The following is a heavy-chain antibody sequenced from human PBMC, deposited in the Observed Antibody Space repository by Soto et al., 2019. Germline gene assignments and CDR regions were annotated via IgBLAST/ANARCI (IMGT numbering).Heavy chain of an antibody. CDR3: ASHRGDDYSNPYYFDY. CDR2: IYYSGST. J-gene: IGHJ4*02. Sequence: SETLSLTCTVSGGSISSSSYYWGWIRQPPAKGLEWIGSIYYSGSTYYNPSLKSRVTISVDTSKNQFSLQLSSVTAADTAVYYCASHRGDDYSNPYYFDYWGQGALVTVSS. CDR1: GGSISSSSYY. D-gene: IGHD4-4*01. V-gene: IGHV4-39*01.